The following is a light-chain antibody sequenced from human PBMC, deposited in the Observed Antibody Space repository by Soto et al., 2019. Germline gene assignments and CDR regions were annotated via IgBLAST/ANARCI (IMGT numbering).Light chain of an antibody. J-gene: IGKJ1*01. Sequence: EIVLTQSPGTLSLSPGERATLSCRASQSVTNNYLAWFQQKPGQAPRLLIHGASSRATGIPDRFSGSGSGTDFTLTISRLEPEDFAVYYCQQYGDSPRTFGQGPKVEIK. CDR3: QQYGDSPRT. CDR2: GAS. V-gene: IGKV3-20*01. CDR1: QSVTNNY.